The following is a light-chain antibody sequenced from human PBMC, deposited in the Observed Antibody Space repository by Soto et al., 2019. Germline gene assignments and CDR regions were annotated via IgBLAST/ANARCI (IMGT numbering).Light chain of an antibody. CDR3: QQYNNWGLS. Sequence: IVMTQSPATLSVSPGEGVTLSCRASENVGTNLAWYQQKPGQAPRLLIYGSSTRATGIPATFSGSGFGTEFTLTISSLQSEESASYYCQQYNNWGLSFGGGTKVEIK. CDR1: ENVGTN. CDR2: GSS. J-gene: IGKJ4*01. V-gene: IGKV3D-15*01.